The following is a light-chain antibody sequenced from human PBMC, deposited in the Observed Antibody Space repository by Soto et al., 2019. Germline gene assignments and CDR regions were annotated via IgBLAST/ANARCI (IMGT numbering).Light chain of an antibody. Sequence: DLPMTQSPSTLSASVGDRVTITCRASQSIDSWLAWYQQKPGKAPKLLIYRASSLESGVPSRFSGSGSGTEFTLTISSLQPDDFATYYCQQYKTYMYTFAQGTKLEIK. CDR2: RAS. V-gene: IGKV1-5*03. J-gene: IGKJ2*01. CDR3: QQYKTYMYT. CDR1: QSIDSW.